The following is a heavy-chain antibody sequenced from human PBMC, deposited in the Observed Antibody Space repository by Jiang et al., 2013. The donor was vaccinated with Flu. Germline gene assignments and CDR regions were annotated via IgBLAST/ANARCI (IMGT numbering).Heavy chain of an antibody. CDR3: ASFSAGVIIY. CDR1: GGSISSSSYY. Sequence: LLKPSETLSLTCTVSGGSISSSSYYWGWIRQPPGKGLEWIGSIYYSGSTYYNPSLKSRVTISVDTSKNQFSLKLSSVTAADTAVYYCASFSAGVIIYWGQGTLVTVSS. D-gene: IGHD3-10*01. V-gene: IGHV4-39*01. CDR2: IYYSGST. J-gene: IGHJ4*02.